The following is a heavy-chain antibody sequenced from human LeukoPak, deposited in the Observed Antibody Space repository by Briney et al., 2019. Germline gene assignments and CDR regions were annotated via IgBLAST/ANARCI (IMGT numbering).Heavy chain of an antibody. Sequence: SATLSLTCTVSGGSISRSSYYWGWIRQPPGKGLEWIGSIYYSGITYYNPSLKSRVTISVDTSTNQFSLKLSSVTATDAAVYYCAHYNSGSYYALDYWGQGTLVTVSS. CDR3: AHYNSGSYYALDY. CDR2: IYYSGIT. V-gene: IGHV4-39*01. D-gene: IGHD3-10*01. CDR1: GGSISRSSYY. J-gene: IGHJ4*02.